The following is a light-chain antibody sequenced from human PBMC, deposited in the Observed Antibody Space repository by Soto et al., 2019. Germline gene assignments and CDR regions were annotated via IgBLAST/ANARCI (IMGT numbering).Light chain of an antibody. V-gene: IGLV2-14*03. CDR3: TSYTRSPHYV. CDR1: SNDIGVSNY. Sequence: LTQPASVSGSPGQSITVSCTGTSNDIGVSNYVSWYQQHPGKAPRLIIYDVDNRPSGVSARFSGSKSGNTASLTISGLQTEDEADYYCTSYTRSPHYVFGTGTKVTVL. J-gene: IGLJ1*01. CDR2: DVD.